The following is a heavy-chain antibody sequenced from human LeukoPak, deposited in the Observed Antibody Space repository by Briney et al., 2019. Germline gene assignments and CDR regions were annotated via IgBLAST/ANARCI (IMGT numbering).Heavy chain of an antibody. Sequence: AVRVSCKASGGTLSSYVISSVRQAPGQGLEWMGGIFVIVGTAYYTQKFHSRVTITADESTSTAYMELSSLRSEDTDVYCCASERGYCSGGRYYSLDYRGQGSLVTVSS. V-gene: IGHV1-69*01. CDR1: GGTLSSYV. J-gene: IGHJ4*02. CDR2: IFVIVGTA. D-gene: IGHD2-15*01. CDR3: ASERGYCSGGRYYSLDY.